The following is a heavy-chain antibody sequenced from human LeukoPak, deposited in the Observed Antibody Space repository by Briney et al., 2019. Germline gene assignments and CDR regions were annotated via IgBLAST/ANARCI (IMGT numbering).Heavy chain of an antibody. CDR1: GFTFDDYA. V-gene: IGHV3-9*01. CDR3: AKDISGYDSDAFDI. D-gene: IGHD5-12*01. CDR2: ISWNSGSI. Sequence: PGRSLRLSCAASGFTFDDYAMHWVRQAPGKGLEWVSGISWNSGSIGYADSVKGRFTISRDNAKSSLYLQMNSLRAEDTALYYCAKDISGYDSDAFDIWGQGTMVTVSS. J-gene: IGHJ3*02.